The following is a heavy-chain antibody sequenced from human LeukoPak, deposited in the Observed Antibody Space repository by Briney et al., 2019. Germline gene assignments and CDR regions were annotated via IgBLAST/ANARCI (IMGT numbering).Heavy chain of an antibody. Sequence: SETLSLTCTVSGGAISSSSHYWGWIRQSPGKGLEWLGSIYHSGSTVYNPSLKSRVAISVDTSRNQFSLKLSSVTASDTAVYYCARNTTVTDWYFDLWGRGTLVTVSS. V-gene: IGHV4-39*01. D-gene: IGHD4-17*01. CDR3: ARNTTVTDWYFDL. J-gene: IGHJ2*01. CDR2: IYHSGST. CDR1: GGAISSSSHY.